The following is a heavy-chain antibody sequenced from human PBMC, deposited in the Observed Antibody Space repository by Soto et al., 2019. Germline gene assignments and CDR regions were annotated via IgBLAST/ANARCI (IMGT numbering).Heavy chain of an antibody. V-gene: IGHV4-39*01. CDR1: GGSMSRNNYY. J-gene: IGHJ5*02. Sequence: QLQLQESGPGLVKTSETLYVTCTVSGGSMSRNNYYWGWIRQPPGKGLEWIASILSSGSTYYNPSLKSRVTILGGTSKNQFSLKMSSVTGADTAVYYCARPQTGHSGGSQFDPWGQGTLVTVSS. D-gene: IGHD2-15*01. CDR2: ILSSGST. CDR3: ARPQTGHSGGSQFDP.